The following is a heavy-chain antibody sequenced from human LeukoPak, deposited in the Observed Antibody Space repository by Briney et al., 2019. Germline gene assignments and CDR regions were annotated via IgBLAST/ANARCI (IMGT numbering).Heavy chain of an antibody. CDR3: ARDFWVGYSSSWYVNWFDP. J-gene: IGHJ5*02. D-gene: IGHD6-13*01. CDR1: GYTFTNYG. V-gene: IGHV1-18*01. Sequence: ASVKVSCKASGYTFTNYGISWVRQAPGQGLEWMGWISAYNGNTNYAQKLQGRVTMTTDTPTSTAYMELRSLRSDDTAVYYCARDFWVGYSSSWYVNWFDPWGQGTLVTVSS. CDR2: ISAYNGNT.